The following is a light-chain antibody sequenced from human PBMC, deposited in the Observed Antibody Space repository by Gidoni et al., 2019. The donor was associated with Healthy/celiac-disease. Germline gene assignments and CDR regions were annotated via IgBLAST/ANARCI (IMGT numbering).Light chain of an antibody. J-gene: IGKJ5*01. Sequence: EIVLTQSPATLSLSPGERATLSCRASQSVSSYVAWYQQKPGQAPRLLIYDASNRATGIPARFSGSGSGTDVTLTISSLEPEDFAVYYCQQRSNWLITFGQGTRLGIK. CDR3: QQRSNWLIT. CDR1: QSVSSY. CDR2: DAS. V-gene: IGKV3-11*01.